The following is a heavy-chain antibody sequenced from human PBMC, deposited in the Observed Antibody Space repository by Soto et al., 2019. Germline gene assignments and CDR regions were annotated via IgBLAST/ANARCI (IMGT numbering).Heavy chain of an antibody. V-gene: IGHV3-21*01. Sequence: EVQLVESGGGLVQPGGSLRLSCAASGFTFSSYSMNWVRQAPGKGLEWVSSISSSSSYIYYADSVKGRFTISRDNAKNSRYLQMNSLRAEDTAVYDCARNPAYGDYGGWFDPWGQGTLVTVSS. J-gene: IGHJ5*02. D-gene: IGHD4-17*01. CDR2: ISSSSSYI. CDR1: GFTFSSYS. CDR3: ARNPAYGDYGGWFDP.